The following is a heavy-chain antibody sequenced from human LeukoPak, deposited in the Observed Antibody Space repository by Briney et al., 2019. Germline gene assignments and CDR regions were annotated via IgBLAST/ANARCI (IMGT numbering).Heavy chain of an antibody. CDR3: ARVGHCSSTSCYRD. V-gene: IGHV1-69*05. J-gene: IGHJ4*02. Sequence: SVKVSCKASGYTFTSYGISWVRQAPGQGLEWMGWIIPIFGTANYAQKFQGRVTITTDESTSTAYMELSGLRSEDTAVYYCARVGHCSSTSCYRDWGQGTLVTVSS. CDR1: GYTFTSYG. D-gene: IGHD2-2*02. CDR2: IIPIFGTA.